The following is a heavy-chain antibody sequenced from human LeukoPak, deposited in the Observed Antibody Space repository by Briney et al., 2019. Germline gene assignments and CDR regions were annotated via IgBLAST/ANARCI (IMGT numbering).Heavy chain of an antibody. CDR2: IYSDNT. J-gene: IGHJ4*02. V-gene: IGHV3-53*01. CDR1: GFTVSSNS. Sequence: GGSLRLSCTVSGFTVSSNSMSWVRQAPGKGLEWVSFIYSDNTHYSDSVKGRFTISRDNSKNVLYLQMNSLRAEDTAVYYCARRAGAYSHPYDYWGQGTLVTVSS. CDR3: ARRAGAYSHPYDY. D-gene: IGHD4/OR15-4a*01.